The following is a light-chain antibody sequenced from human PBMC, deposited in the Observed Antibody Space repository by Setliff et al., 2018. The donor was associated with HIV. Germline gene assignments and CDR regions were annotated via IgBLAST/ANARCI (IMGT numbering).Light chain of an antibody. CDR2: AVS. V-gene: IGLV2-14*03. J-gene: IGLJ1*01. CDR3: SSYASRTPLYA. Sequence: SVLTQPASVSGSPGQSITISCTGTSSDVGVYNFVSWYQQHPGKAPKLMISAVSNRPSGVSNRFSGSKSGNTASLTISGLQAEDEADYYCSSYASRTPLYAFGTGTKVTVL. CDR1: SSDVGVYNF.